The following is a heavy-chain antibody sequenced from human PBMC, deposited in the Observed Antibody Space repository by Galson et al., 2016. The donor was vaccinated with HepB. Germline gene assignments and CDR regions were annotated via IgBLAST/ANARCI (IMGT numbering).Heavy chain of an antibody. V-gene: IGHV4-31*11. CDR1: GDSIKGVGHY. Sequence: LSLTCAVSGDSIKGVGHYWNWLRQRPGKGLEWIGYSHYAGTASSNPSLKSRVSISVDTSNNLFSLTLTSVTADDTAVYYCAKKGPGGWFFDSWGRGTLVTVTS. CDR3: AKKGPGGWFFDS. J-gene: IGHJ4*02. CDR2: SHYAGTA. D-gene: IGHD6-19*01.